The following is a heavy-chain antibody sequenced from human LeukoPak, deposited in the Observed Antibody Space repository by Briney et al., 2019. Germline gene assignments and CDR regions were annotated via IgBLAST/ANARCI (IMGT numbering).Heavy chain of an antibody. V-gene: IGHV4-59*08. J-gene: IGHJ3*02. Sequence: SETLSLTCTISGDSISTYYWSWIRQPPGEGLEGIADIRYSWRTGYNPSLKSQPTISVDTSKTLFSLKLSSVTAADTAVYYCARHDPVAAGHNAFDIWGQGTMVTVCS. CDR3: ARHDPVAAGHNAFDI. CDR2: IRYSWRT. CDR1: GDSISTYY. D-gene: IGHD6-13*01.